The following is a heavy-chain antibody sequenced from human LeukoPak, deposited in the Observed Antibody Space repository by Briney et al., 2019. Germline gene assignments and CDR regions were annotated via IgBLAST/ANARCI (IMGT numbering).Heavy chain of an antibody. CDR1: GFTFSSYG. CDR2: ISGSGGST. CDR3: AKGECSGISCYAGY. D-gene: IGHD2-2*01. Sequence: GGSLRLSCAASGFTFSSYGMSWVRQAPGKGLEWVSTISGSGGSTFYAESVKGRFTISRDNSKSTLSLQMNSLRAEDTAVYYCAKGECSGISCYAGYWGQGTLVTVSS. J-gene: IGHJ4*02. V-gene: IGHV3-23*01.